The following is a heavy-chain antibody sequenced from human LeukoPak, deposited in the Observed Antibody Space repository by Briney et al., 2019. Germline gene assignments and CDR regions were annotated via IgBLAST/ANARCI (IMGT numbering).Heavy chain of an antibody. CDR3: AKGGFYYYDSSGYNDY. D-gene: IGHD3-22*01. CDR1: GFTFSSYG. Sequence: PGRSLRLSCAASGFTFSSYGMPWVRQAPGKGLEWVAVISYDGSNKYYADSVKGRFTISRDNSKNTLYLQMNSLRAEDTAVYYCAKGGFYYYDSSGYNDYWGQGTLVTVSS. V-gene: IGHV3-30*18. CDR2: ISYDGSNK. J-gene: IGHJ4*02.